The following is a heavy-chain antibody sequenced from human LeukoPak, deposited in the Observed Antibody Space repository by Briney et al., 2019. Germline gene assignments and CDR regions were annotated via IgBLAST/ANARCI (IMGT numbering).Heavy chain of an antibody. CDR1: EFSVSSNY. J-gene: IGHJ4*02. CDR2: IYSGGAA. Sequence: GGSLRLSCAVSEFSVSSNYMNWVRQAPGKGLEWVSVIYSGGAAYYADSVRGRFTISRDNSKNMVSLQMTSLGAEDTAVYYCARGRFSGPDDYWGQGTLVTVSS. V-gene: IGHV3-53*01. CDR3: ARGRFSGPDDY. D-gene: IGHD6-19*01.